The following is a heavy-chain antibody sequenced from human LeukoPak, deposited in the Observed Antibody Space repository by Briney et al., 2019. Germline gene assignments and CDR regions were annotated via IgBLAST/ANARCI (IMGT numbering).Heavy chain of an antibody. J-gene: IGHJ6*02. D-gene: IGHD4-17*01. CDR1: GFTFSSYW. CDR3: ARATVTTDYYYGMDV. V-gene: IGHV3-7*04. Sequence: GGSLRLSCAASGFTFSSYWMSWVRQAPGKGLEWVANIKQDGSEKYYVDSVKGRFTISRDNAKNSLYLQMNSLRAEDTAVYYCARATVTTDYYYGMDVWGQGTTVTVSS. CDR2: IKQDGSEK.